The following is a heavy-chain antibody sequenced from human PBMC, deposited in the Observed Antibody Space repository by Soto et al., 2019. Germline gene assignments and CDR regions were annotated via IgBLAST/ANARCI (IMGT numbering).Heavy chain of an antibody. D-gene: IGHD6-19*01. J-gene: IGHJ4*02. V-gene: IGHV3-11*01. CDR1: GFTVSGND. Sequence: QLQLLESGGDLVKPGGSLRLSCAASGFTVSGNDLSWIRQAPGKGLEWVSSIGSSGRAIYYADSVKGRLTISRDNTKDSLYLHMSSLRAEDTAIYYCASHHSSGWLYFDSWGQGTLVTVSS. CDR2: IGSSGRAI. CDR3: ASHHSSGWLYFDS.